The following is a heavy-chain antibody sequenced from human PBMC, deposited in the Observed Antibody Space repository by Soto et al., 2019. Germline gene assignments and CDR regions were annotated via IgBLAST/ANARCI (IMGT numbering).Heavy chain of an antibody. Sequence: EVQLAESGGNMVQPGGSLRLSCVASGFTFNNYDMHWVRQATGKGLEYVSSISSNGGTTYYGNSVKGRFTISRDNSKNTLYLHMGSLRPEDMAVYYCVRRVSGNYDYWGQGTLVTVSS. CDR3: VRRVSGNYDY. V-gene: IGHV3-64*01. D-gene: IGHD1-7*01. CDR1: GFTFNNYD. CDR2: ISSNGGTT. J-gene: IGHJ4*02.